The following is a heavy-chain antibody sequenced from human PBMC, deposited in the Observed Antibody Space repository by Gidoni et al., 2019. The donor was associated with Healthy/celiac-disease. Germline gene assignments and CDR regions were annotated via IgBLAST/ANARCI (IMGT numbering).Heavy chain of an antibody. V-gene: IGHV3-30-3*01. CDR1: GFTFSSYA. CDR2: ISYDGSNK. CDR3: ARAPFEPGGFDY. Sequence: QVQLVESGGGVVQPGRSLRLSCAASGFTFSSYAMHWVRQAPGKGLEWVAVISYDGSNKYYADSVKGRFTISRDNSKNTLYLQMNSLRAEDTAVYYCARAPFEPGGFDYWGQGTLVTVSS. D-gene: IGHD1-26*01. J-gene: IGHJ4*02.